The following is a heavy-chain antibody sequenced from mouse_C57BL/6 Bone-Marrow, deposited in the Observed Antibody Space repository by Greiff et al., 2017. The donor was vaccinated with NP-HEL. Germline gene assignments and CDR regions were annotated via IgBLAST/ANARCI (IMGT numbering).Heavy chain of an antibody. CDR1: GYAFTNYL. CDR3: ARQLRLRDGDYFDY. J-gene: IGHJ2*01. Sequence: QVQLQQSGAELVRPGSSVKVSCKASGYAFTNYLIEWVKQRPGQGLEWIGVINPGSGGTNYNEKFKGKATLTADKSSSTAYMQLSSLTSEDSAVYFCARQLRLRDGDYFDYWGQGTTLTVSS. V-gene: IGHV1-54*01. CDR2: INPGSGGT. D-gene: IGHD3-2*02.